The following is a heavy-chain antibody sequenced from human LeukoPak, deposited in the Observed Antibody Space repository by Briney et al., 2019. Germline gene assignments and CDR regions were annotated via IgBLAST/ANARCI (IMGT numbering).Heavy chain of an antibody. CDR3: ARGLNSRARRYYGSGSYYPDAFDI. J-gene: IGHJ3*02. CDR2: INHSGST. Sequence: SETLSLTCAVYGGSFSGYYWSWIRQPPGKGLEWIGEINHSGSTNYNPSLKSRVTISVDTSKNQFPLKLSSVTAADTAVYYCARGLNSRARRYYGSGSYYPDAFDIWGQGTMVTVSS. CDR1: GGSFSGYY. V-gene: IGHV4-34*01. D-gene: IGHD3-10*01.